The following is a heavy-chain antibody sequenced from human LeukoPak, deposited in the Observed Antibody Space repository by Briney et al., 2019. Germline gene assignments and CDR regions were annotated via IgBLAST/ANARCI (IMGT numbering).Heavy chain of an antibody. Sequence: SRTLSLTCVISGDSVSSNSATWNWIRQSPSRGLEWLGWTYYSSKWYNDYVVSMKSRITINPDTSKNQFSLHLNSVTPEDTAVYYCARDPAYSSGWTRNAFDIWGEGTMVTLS. CDR2: TYYSSKWYN. CDR3: ARDPAYSSGWTRNAFDI. V-gene: IGHV6-1*01. D-gene: IGHD6-19*01. J-gene: IGHJ3*02. CDR1: GDSVSSNSAT.